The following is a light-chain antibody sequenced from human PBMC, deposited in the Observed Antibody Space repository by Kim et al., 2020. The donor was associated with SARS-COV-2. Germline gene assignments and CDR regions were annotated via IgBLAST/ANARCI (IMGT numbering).Light chain of an antibody. Sequence: DIVMTQSPDSVGVSLGERATINCKSSQSVLYSSNNNNYLAWYQQKPGQPPKLLIYWASTRESGVPDRFSGSGSGTDFTLTISSLQAEDVAVYYCQQYYTTPQTFGQGTKVDIK. CDR2: WAS. V-gene: IGKV4-1*01. J-gene: IGKJ1*01. CDR3: QQYYTTPQT. CDR1: QSVLYSSNNNNY.